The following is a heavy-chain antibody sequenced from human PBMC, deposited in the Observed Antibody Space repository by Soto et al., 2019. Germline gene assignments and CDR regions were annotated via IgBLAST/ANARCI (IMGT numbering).Heavy chain of an antibody. Sequence: GGSLRLSCAASGFGFNGYDMHWVRQAPGKNLEWVAAISTAGDTYYLGSMKGRFTISREDAKNSLSLQMNSLRVGDTAVYYCARGGDRFDGMDVWGQGTTVTVSS. CDR3: ARGGDRFDGMDV. D-gene: IGHD3-16*01. J-gene: IGHJ6*02. CDR1: GFGFNGYD. V-gene: IGHV3-13*01. CDR2: ISTAGDT.